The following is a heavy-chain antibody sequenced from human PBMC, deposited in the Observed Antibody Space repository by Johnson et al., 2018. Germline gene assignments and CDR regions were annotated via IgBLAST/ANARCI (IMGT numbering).Heavy chain of an antibody. CDR1: GFTFSRYS. J-gene: IGHJ3*02. CDR2: ISSSSSYI. Sequence: QLVETGGGLVQPGRSLRLCCVASGFTFSRYSMNWVRQAPGKGLEWVSSISSSSSYIYYAASVKGRLTISRDNAKNSLYLQMNSLRAEDTAVYYCAKDRESGSYYLDAFDIWGQGTMVTVSS. CDR3: AKDRESGSYYLDAFDI. V-gene: IGHV3-21*04. D-gene: IGHD3-10*01.